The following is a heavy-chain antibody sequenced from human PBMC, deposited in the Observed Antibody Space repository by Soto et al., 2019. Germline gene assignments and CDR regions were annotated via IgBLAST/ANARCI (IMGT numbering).Heavy chain of an antibody. D-gene: IGHD5-18*01. V-gene: IGHV1-69*02. CDR2: IIPILGIA. CDR1: GGTFSSYT. Sequence: QVQLVQSGAEVKKPGSSVKVSCKASGGTFSSYTISWVRQAPGQGLEWMGRIIPILGIANYAQKFQGRVTITADKSTGTAYMELSSLRSEDTAVYYCASGTATDTSYYYGMDVWGQGTTVTVSS. CDR3: ASGTATDTSYYYGMDV. J-gene: IGHJ6*02.